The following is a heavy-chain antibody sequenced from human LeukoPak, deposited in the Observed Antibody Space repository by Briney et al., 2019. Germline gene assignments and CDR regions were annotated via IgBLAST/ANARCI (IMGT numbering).Heavy chain of an antibody. CDR1: GGSISSSY. J-gene: IGHJ5*02. CDR3: ARSGGGFGDYGSWFDP. Sequence: SETLSLTCTVSGGSISSSYWSWIRQPPGKGLEWIGYIYYSGSANYNPSLKSRVTISVDTSKNQFSLKLSSVTAADTAVYFCARSGGGFGDYGSWFDPWGQGTLVTVSS. CDR2: IYYSGSA. V-gene: IGHV4-59*01. D-gene: IGHD4-17*01.